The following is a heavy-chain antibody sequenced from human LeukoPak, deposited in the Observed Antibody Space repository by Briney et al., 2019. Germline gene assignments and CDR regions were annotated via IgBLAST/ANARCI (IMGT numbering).Heavy chain of an antibody. CDR1: GFSFTSYW. CDR2: IYPGDSDT. V-gene: IGHV5-51*01. Sequence: GESLKISCKGSGFSFTSYWIGWVRQMPGKGLEWMGIIYPGDSDTRYSPSFQGQVTISADKSISTAYLQWSSLKASDTAMYYCARGVVVVPAATARWFDPWGQGTLVTVSS. D-gene: IGHD2-2*01. J-gene: IGHJ5*02. CDR3: ARGVVVVPAATARWFDP.